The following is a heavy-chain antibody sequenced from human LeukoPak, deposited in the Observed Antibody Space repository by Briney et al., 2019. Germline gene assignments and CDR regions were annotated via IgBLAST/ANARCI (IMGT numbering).Heavy chain of an antibody. J-gene: IGHJ2*01. CDR2: INSDGSSK. Sequence: PGGSLRLSCAAAGFTFSSYWMHWVRQAPGKGLVWVSRINSDGSSKSYADSVKGRITISRDNAKSTLYLQMNSLRAEDAAVYYCASGSGSGLCHLGARGTLVSVPS. D-gene: IGHD3-10*01. CDR1: GFTFSSYW. V-gene: IGHV3-74*01. CDR3: ASGSGSGLCHL.